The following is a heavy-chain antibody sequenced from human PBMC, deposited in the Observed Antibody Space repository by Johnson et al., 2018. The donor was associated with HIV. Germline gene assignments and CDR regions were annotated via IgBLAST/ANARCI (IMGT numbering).Heavy chain of an antibody. Sequence: VQLVESGGGLIQPGGSLRLSCAASGFTFSSYWMSWVRQAPGKGLEWVANIKQDGSEKYYADSVKGRFTISRDNSKNTLYLQMNSRRAEDTAVYYCAKEWDVVVTADDAFDIWGQGTMVTVSS. CDR1: GFTFSSYW. V-gene: IGHV3-7*01. CDR2: IKQDGSEK. CDR3: AKEWDVVVTADDAFDI. D-gene: IGHD2-21*02. J-gene: IGHJ3*02.